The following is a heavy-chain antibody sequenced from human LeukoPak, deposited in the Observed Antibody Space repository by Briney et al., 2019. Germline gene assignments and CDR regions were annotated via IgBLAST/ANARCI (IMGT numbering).Heavy chain of an antibody. V-gene: IGHV4-39*01. D-gene: IGHD3-10*01. CDR1: GGSVSSNNYY. CDR3: ARHGEYYFGLGSYRVDY. Sequence: PSETLSLTCSASGGSVSSNNYYWTWIRQPPGKGLEWIGSVYYSGRTYYGPSLKSRVTISVDTSRNQFSLKLNSVTAADSAVYSCARHGEYYFGLGSYRVDYWGPGTLVIVSS. J-gene: IGHJ4*01. CDR2: VYYSGRT.